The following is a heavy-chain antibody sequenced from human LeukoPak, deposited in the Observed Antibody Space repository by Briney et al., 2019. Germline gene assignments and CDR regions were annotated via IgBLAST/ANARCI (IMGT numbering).Heavy chain of an antibody. J-gene: IGHJ2*01. CDR1: GFIFSRYS. D-gene: IGHD2-2*01. CDR3: AREQLPERYFDL. CDR2: ISSSTTDI. Sequence: GGSLRLSCAASGFIFSRYSMNWVRQAPGKGLEWVSSISSSTTDIGYVDSMKGRFTISRDNAKNSLYLQMNSLRAEDTAVYYCAREQLPERYFDLWGRGTLVTVSS. V-gene: IGHV3-21*01.